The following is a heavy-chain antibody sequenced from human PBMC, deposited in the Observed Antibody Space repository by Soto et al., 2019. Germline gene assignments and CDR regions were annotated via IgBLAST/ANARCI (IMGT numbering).Heavy chain of an antibody. Sequence: QVQLVQSGAEVKKPGSSVKVSCKSSGGTFSNYGFSWVRQAPGQGLECMGVIVPIFGAEHPQKFQGRVTITADESTNPVVMELRGLRSEAAAVYYCARGGSDYEGSGYYQGHVWGQGTTVTVSS. J-gene: IGHJ6*02. V-gene: IGHV1-69*12. CDR2: IVPIFGA. D-gene: IGHD3-22*01. CDR3: ARGGSDYEGSGYYQGHV. CDR1: GGTFSNYG.